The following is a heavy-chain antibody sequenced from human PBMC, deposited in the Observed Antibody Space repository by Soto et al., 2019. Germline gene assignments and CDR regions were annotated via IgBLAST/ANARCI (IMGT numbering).Heavy chain of an antibody. CDR3: ARNSIHCSSTSCILFDP. Sequence: SETLSLTCTVSGCSISSSSYYWGRIRQPPGKGLEWIGSIYYNGSTYYNPSLKSRVTISVDTSKNQFSLKLSSVTAADTAVYYCARNSIHCSSTSCILFDPWGQGTLVTVSS. V-gene: IGHV4-39*01. CDR2: IYYNGST. D-gene: IGHD2-2*01. CDR1: GCSISSSSYY. J-gene: IGHJ5*02.